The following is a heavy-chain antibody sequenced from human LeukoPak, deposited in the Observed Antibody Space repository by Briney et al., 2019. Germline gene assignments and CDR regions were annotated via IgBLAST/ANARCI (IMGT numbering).Heavy chain of an antibody. CDR3: ARDGGYGMALVDI. J-gene: IGHJ3*02. V-gene: IGHV1-2*02. D-gene: IGHD2-8*01. Sequence: ASVKVSCKASGYTFTSYAMNWVRQAPGQALEWMGWINPNSGGTNYAQKFQGKVTMTRDTSISTAYMELSRLRSDDTAVYYCARDGGYGMALVDIWGQGTMVTVSS. CDR2: INPNSGGT. CDR1: GYTFTSYA.